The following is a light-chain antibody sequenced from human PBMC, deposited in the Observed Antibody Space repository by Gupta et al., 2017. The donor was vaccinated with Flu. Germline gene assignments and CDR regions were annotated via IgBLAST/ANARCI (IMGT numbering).Light chain of an antibody. CDR1: QLGTKY. CDR2: QES. V-gene: IGLV3-1*01. CDR3: QKWDSGTSVWV. J-gene: IGLJ3*02. Sequence: SYELTQPPSVSVSPGQTVTITCSGDQLGTKYVCWYQQKPGQAPVVVIHQESKRPSGIPERFSAYNSGNNATRTISGTQALDEADDYCQKWDSGTSVWVFGGGTKVTVL.